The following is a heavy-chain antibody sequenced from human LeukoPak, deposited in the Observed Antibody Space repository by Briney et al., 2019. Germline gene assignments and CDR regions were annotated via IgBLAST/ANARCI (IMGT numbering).Heavy chain of an antibody. V-gene: IGHV3-21*04. D-gene: IGHD6-19*01. CDR1: GFTFSSYS. Sequence: GGSLRLSCAASGFTFSSYSMNWVRQAPGKGLEWVSYISSSRSYIYYADSVKGRFTISRDNSKNTLYLQMNSLRAEDTAVYYCAKDLAYSSRYYFDYWGQGTLVTVSS. CDR2: ISSSRSYI. J-gene: IGHJ4*02. CDR3: AKDLAYSSRYYFDY.